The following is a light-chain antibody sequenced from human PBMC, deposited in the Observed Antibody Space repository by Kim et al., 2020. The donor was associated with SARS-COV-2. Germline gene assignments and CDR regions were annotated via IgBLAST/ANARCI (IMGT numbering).Light chain of an antibody. V-gene: IGLV3-19*01. CDR2: GKN. CDR1: SLRIYY. Sequence: SSELTQDPAASVALGQTVRITCQGDSLRIYYASWYQQKPGQAPVLVIYGKNNRPSGIPDRFSGSSSGNTASLTITGAQAEDEADYYCNSRDSSDNHVVFG. J-gene: IGLJ2*01. CDR3: NSRDSSDNHVV.